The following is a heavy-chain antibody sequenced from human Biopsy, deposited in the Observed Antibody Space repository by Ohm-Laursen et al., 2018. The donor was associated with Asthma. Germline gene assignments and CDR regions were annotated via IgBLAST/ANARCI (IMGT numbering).Heavy chain of an antibody. CDR3: ARAGQCSSTSCYNPGWFDP. V-gene: IGHV4-34*01. CDR2: INHSGST. CDR1: GGSFSGYY. J-gene: IGHJ5*02. Sequence: SETLSLTWAVYGGSFSGYYWGWIRQPPGKGLEWIGEINHSGSTNYNPSLKSRVTISVDTSKNQFSLKLSSVTAADTAVYYCARAGQCSSTSCYNPGWFDPWGQGTPVTVSS. D-gene: IGHD2-2*01.